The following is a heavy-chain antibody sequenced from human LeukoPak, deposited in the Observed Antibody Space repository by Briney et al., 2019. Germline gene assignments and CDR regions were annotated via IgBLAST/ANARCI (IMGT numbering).Heavy chain of an antibody. V-gene: IGHV3-33*08. J-gene: IGHJ6*02. D-gene: IGHD3-22*01. CDR3: ARDYYDSSGYYYGSNYYYYGMDV. CDR1: GFTFSSYG. CDR2: IWYDGSNK. Sequence: GRSLRLSCAASGFTFSSYGMHWVRQAPGKGLEWVAVIWYDGSNKYYADSVKGRFTISRDNSKNTLYLQMNSLRAEDTAVYYCARDYYDSSGYYYGSNYYYYGMDVWGQGTTVTVSS.